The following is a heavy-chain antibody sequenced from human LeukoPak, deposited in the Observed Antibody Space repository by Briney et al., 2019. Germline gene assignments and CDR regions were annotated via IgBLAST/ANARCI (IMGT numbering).Heavy chain of an antibody. Sequence: SVKVSCKASGFTLASSPMQWVRQARGQRLEWIGWIVVGSGNTNYAQKFQERVTITRDMSTSTAYMELSSLRSEDTAVYYCASGSGWYSPDYWGQGTLVTVSS. D-gene: IGHD6-19*01. CDR3: ASGSGWYSPDY. CDR1: GFTLASSP. J-gene: IGHJ4*02. V-gene: IGHV1-58*02. CDR2: IVVGSGNT.